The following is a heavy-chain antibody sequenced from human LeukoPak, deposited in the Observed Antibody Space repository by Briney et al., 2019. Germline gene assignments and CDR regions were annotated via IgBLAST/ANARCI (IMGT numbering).Heavy chain of an antibody. V-gene: IGHV3-48*01. CDR1: GITFSSYG. CDR2: ISSSRSTI. CDR3: ARDTDPGYGYSGGYFRH. D-gene: IGHD5-18*01. J-gene: IGHJ1*01. Sequence: PGGSLRLSCAASGITFSSYGMYWVRQAPGKGLEWVSYISSSRSTIYYADSVKGRFTISRDNAKNSLYLQMNSLRAEDTAVYYCARDTDPGYGYSGGYFRHWGQGTLVTVSS.